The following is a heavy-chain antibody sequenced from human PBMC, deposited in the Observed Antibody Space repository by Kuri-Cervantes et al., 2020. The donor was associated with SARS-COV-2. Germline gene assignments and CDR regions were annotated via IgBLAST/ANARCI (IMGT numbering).Heavy chain of an antibody. D-gene: IGHD6-13*01. CDR1: GYTFTGYY. CDR2: INPNSGGT. Sequence: ASVKVSCKASGYTFTGYYVHWVRQAPGQGLEWMGWINPNSGGTNYAQKFQGRVTITRNTSISTAYMELSSLRSEGTAVYYCARGWQQQLVGDAFDIWGQGTMVTVSS. V-gene: IGHV1-2*02. CDR3: ARGWQQQLVGDAFDI. J-gene: IGHJ3*02.